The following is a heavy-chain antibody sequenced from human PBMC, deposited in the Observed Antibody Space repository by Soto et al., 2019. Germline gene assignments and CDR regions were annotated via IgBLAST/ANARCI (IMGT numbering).Heavy chain of an antibody. CDR2: IMPIFGSA. J-gene: IGHJ4*02. CDR3: ARQFDSDTTGYYYAY. V-gene: IGHV1-69*01. CDR1: GGTFSRKT. D-gene: IGHD3-22*01. Sequence: QVQLVQSGAEVKKPGSSVKVSCKASGGTFSRKTISWVRQAPGQGLEWMGGIMPIFGSANYAQKFQGRVTITADENTRTVYMELSRLRSEDTAVYYCARQFDSDTTGYYYAYWGQGTLVTVSS.